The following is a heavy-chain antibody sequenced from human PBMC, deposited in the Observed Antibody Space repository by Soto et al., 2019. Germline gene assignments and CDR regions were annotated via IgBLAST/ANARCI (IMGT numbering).Heavy chain of an antibody. Sequence: EVQLTESVGGLVQPGGSLRLSCAASGFTFSSYSMTWVRQAPGKGLEWVSGISDSGGNTWYADSVKGRFTISRDNSKNTLFLQMNSLRAEDTAVYFCSKWSGFGDAWGQGTLVTVSS. D-gene: IGHD3-10*01. CDR3: SKWSGFGDA. CDR1: GFTFSSYS. J-gene: IGHJ5*02. CDR2: ISDSGGNT. V-gene: IGHV3-23*01.